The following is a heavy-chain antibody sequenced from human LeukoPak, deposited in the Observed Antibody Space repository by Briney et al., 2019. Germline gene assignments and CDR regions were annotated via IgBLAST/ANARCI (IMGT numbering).Heavy chain of an antibody. J-gene: IGHJ6*02. Sequence: PSETLSLTCTVSGGSISSYYWSWIRQPPGKGLEWIRYIYYSGSTNYNPSLKSRVTISVDTSKNQFSPKLSSVTAADTAVYYCARATIAAADNYYYYGMDVWGQGTTVTVSS. D-gene: IGHD6-13*01. V-gene: IGHV4-59*01. CDR1: GGSISSYY. CDR2: IYYSGST. CDR3: ARATIAAADNYYYYGMDV.